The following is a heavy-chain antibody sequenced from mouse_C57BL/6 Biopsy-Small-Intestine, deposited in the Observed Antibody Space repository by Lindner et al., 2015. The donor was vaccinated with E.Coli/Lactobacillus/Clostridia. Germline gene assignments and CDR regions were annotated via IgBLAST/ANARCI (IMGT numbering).Heavy chain of an antibody. V-gene: IGHV1-9*01. J-gene: IGHJ3*01. CDR3: ARRGYYGSNSWFPY. CDR2: ILPGSDST. D-gene: IGHD1-1*01. Sequence: VQLQESGTELMKPGASVKLSCKATGYTFTGYWIEWIKQRPRHGLEWIGEILPGSDSTNYNEKFQGEAIFTADTSSSTAYMQLSSLTTEDSAIYYCARRGYYGSNSWFPYWGQGTLVTVA. CDR1: GYTFTGYW.